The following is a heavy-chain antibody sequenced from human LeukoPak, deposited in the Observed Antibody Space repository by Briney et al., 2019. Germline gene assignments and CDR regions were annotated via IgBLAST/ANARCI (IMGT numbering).Heavy chain of an antibody. V-gene: IGHV1-2*02. CDR3: ARIGISARGTNFHH. J-gene: IGHJ1*01. Sequence: ASVKVSCKTSGYSFIDYYIHWVRQAPGQGLEWMGWINSNSADTNYAQNFQGRVTMTRDTSISTAYMELSRLRSDDTALYYCARIGISARGTNFHHWGQGTLVTVYS. D-gene: IGHD6-13*01. CDR1: GYSFIDYY. CDR2: INSNSADT.